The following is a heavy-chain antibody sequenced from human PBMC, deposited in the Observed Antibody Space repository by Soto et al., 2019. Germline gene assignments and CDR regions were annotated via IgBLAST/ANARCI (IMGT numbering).Heavy chain of an antibody. CDR2: ISSSSSYT. J-gene: IGHJ4*02. V-gene: IGHV3-11*06. CDR1: GFTFSDYY. D-gene: IGHD3-10*01. Sequence: GGSLRLSCAASGFTFSDYYMSWIRQAPGKGLEWVSYISSSSSYTNYADSVKGRFTISRDNSKNTLYLQMNSLRAEDTAVYYCARDRGSGSYDYWGQGTLVTVSS. CDR3: ARDRGSGSYDY.